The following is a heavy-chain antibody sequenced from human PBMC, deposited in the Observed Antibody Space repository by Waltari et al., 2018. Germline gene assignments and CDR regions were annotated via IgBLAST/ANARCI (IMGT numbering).Heavy chain of an antibody. J-gene: IGHJ5*02. CDR1: GFDIKNTY. Sequence: EERLVESGGQWIQPGGTLRLPCAASGFDIKNTYMFWFRQAPGRGLELVAVIYEDGGTYYPDSIKGRFTISRDNSNNILFLQMNNLRVDDTAVYSCAKDDGGLSRGWFDPWGRGTLVTVS. V-gene: IGHV3-53*01. D-gene: IGHD4-17*01. CDR2: IYEDGGT. CDR3: AKDDGGLSRGWFDP.